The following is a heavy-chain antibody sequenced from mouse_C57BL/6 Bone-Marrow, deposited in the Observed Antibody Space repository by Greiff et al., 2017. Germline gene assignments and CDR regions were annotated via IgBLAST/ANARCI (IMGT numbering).Heavy chain of an antibody. Sequence: QVQLKESGAELARPGASVKLSCKASGYTFTSYGISWVKQRTGQGLEWIGEIYPRSGNTYYNEKFKGKATLTADKSSSTAYMELRSLTSEDAAVYFCARIPYYYGSGFAYWGRGNLVTVSA. CDR1: GYTFTSYG. D-gene: IGHD1-1*01. CDR3: ARIPYYYGSGFAY. J-gene: IGHJ3*01. V-gene: IGHV1-81*01. CDR2: IYPRSGNT.